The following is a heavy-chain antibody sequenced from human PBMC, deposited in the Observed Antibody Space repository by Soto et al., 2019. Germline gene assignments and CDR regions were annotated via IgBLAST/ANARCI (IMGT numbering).Heavy chain of an antibody. D-gene: IGHD6-13*01. CDR3: ARDSRYSSIPV. CDR1: GFTFSSYE. Sequence: GGSLRPSCAASGFTFSSYEMNWVRQAPGKGLEWVSYISSSVSTIYYADSVKGRFTISRYNAKNSLYLQMNSLRAEDTAVYYCARDSRYSSIPVWGQGTLVTVSS. J-gene: IGHJ4*02. V-gene: IGHV3-48*03. CDR2: ISSSVSTI.